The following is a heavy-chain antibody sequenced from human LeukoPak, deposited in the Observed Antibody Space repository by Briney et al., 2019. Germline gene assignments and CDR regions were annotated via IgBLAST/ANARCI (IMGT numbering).Heavy chain of an antibody. CDR2: IDWDDDK. CDR1: GFSLSTSGMC. D-gene: IGHD5-18*01. V-gene: IGHV2-70*11. J-gene: IGHJ4*02. CDR3: AHVNVDTAMEPFDY. Sequence: SGPALVKPTQTLTXTCTFSGFSLSTSGMCVSWIRQPPWKALEWLARIDWDDDKYYSPSLKGRLTITKDTSKNQVVLTMTNMDPVDTATYYCAHVNVDTAMEPFDYWGQGTLVTVSS.